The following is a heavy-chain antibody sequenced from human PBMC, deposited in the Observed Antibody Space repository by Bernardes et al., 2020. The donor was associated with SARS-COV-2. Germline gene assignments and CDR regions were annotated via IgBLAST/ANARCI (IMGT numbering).Heavy chain of an antibody. CDR1: GYTFSNHY. V-gene: IGHV1-2*06. J-gene: IGHJ6*02. Sequence: ASVKVSCKTSGYTFSNHYIFWVRQAPGQGLEWVGRISPNSGGTDYAQKFRGRVTMTRDTSISAVYMELTSLRSDDTAVYYCARHRSCSAGICYSSDYFYGMDVWGQGTKVTVSS. CDR2: ISPNSGGT. D-gene: IGHD2-15*01. CDR3: ARHRSCSAGICYSSDYFYGMDV.